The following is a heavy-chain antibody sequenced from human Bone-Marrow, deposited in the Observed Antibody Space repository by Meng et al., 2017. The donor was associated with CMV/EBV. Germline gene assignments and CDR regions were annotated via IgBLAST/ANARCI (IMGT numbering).Heavy chain of an antibody. D-gene: IGHD5-24*01. CDR1: GFTVSSNY. CDR2: ISGSGGST. V-gene: IGHV3-11*04. CDR3: ARDEQEMATIRYYYYGMDV. Sequence: GESLKISCAASGFTVSSNYMSWVRQAPGKGLEWVSAISGSGGSTYYADSVKGRFTISRDNAKNSLYLQMNSLRAEDTAVYYCARDEQEMATIRYYYYGMDVWGQGTMVTVSS. J-gene: IGHJ6*02.